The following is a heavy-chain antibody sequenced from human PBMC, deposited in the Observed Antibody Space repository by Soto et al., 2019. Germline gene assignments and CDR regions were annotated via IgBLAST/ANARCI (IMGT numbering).Heavy chain of an antibody. CDR3: ARAHQDIGELCWFDP. D-gene: IGHD3-10*01. J-gene: IGHJ5*02. CDR2: IYYSGST. V-gene: IGHV4-31*03. Sequence: SETLSLTCTVSGGSISSGGYYWSWIRQHPGKGLEWIGYIYYSGSTYYNPSLKSRVTISVDTSKNQFSLKLSSVTAADTAVYYCARAHQDIGELCWFDPWGQGTVVTVSS. CDR1: GGSISSGGYY.